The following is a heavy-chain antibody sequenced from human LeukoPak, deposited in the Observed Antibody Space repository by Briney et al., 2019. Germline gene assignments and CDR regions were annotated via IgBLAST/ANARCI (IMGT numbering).Heavy chain of an antibody. D-gene: IGHD2-15*01. CDR2: INPNSGGT. CDR3: ARDVEYCSGGSCSPN. CDR1: GYTFTGYY. V-gene: IGHV1-2*02. Sequence: GASVNVSCKASGYTFTGYYMHWVRQAPGQGLEWMGWINPNSGGTNYEQKFQGRVTMTRDTSISTAYMELSRLRSDDTAVYYCARDVEYCSGGSCSPNWGQGTLVTVSS. J-gene: IGHJ4*02.